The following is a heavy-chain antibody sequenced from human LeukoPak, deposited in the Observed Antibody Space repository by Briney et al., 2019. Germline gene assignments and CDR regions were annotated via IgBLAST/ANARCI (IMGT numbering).Heavy chain of an antibody. D-gene: IGHD3-10*01. J-gene: IGHJ5*02. V-gene: IGHV4-34*01. Sequence: PSETLSLTCAVYGGSFSGYYCSWIRQPPGKGLEWIGEINHSGSTNYNPSLKSRVTISVDTSKNQFSLKLSSVTAADTAVYYCARTTKRYYYGSRWFDPWGQGTLVTVSS. CDR3: ARTTKRYYYGSRWFDP. CDR2: INHSGST. CDR1: GGSFSGYY.